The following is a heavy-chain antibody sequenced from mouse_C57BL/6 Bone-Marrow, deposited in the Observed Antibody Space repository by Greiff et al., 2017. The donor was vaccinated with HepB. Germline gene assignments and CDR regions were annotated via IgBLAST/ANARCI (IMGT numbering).Heavy chain of an antibody. CDR2: IYPRSGNT. Sequence: VQLQQSGAELARPGASVKLSCKASGYTFTSYGISWVKQRPGQGLEWIGEIYPRSGNTYYNEKFKGKATLTADNSSSTAYIELRSLTSEDSAVYFCAREGVNNYEDVDYWGQGTALTVSS. CDR1: GYTFTSYG. D-gene: IGHD1-3*01. CDR3: AREGVNNYEDVDY. J-gene: IGHJ2*01. V-gene: IGHV1-81*01.